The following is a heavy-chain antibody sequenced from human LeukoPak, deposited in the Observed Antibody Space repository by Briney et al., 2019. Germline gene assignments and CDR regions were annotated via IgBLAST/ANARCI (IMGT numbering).Heavy chain of an antibody. CDR3: AELGITMIGGV. CDR1: GFTFSSYE. Sequence: GGSLRLSCAASGFTFSSYEMNWVRQAPGKGLEWVSYISSSGSTIYYADSVKGRSTISRVNAKNSLYLQMNSLRAEDTAVYYCAELGITMIGGVWGKGTTVTISS. J-gene: IGHJ6*04. CDR2: ISSSGSTI. D-gene: IGHD3-10*02. V-gene: IGHV3-48*03.